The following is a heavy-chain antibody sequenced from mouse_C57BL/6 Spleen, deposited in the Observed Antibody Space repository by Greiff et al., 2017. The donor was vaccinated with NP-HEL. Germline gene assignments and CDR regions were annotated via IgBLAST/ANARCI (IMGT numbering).Heavy chain of an antibody. Sequence: QVQLQQPGAELVKPGASVKMSCKASGYTFPSYWITWVKQRPGQGLEWIGDIYPGSGSTTYNEKFKSKATLTVDTSSSTAYMQRSSLISEDSAVYYCASGSSPHYCAMDYWGQGTSLTVAS. CDR1: GYTFPSYW. CDR3: ASGSSPHYCAMDY. J-gene: IGHJ4*01. CDR2: IYPGSGST. V-gene: IGHV1-55*01. D-gene: IGHD1-1*01.